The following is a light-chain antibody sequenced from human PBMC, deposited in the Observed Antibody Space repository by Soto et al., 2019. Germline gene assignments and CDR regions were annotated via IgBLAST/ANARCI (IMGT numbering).Light chain of an antibody. CDR3: QQLSVATGLQFT. Sequence: EIVLTQSPATLSLSPGERATLSCRASQSVSSYLAWYQQKPGQAPGLLIYDASNRATGIPARFSGSGSGTDFTLTISSLEPEDFAVYYCQQLSVATGLQFTFGPGTKVDIK. CDR2: DAS. CDR1: QSVSSY. J-gene: IGKJ3*01. V-gene: IGKV3-11*01.